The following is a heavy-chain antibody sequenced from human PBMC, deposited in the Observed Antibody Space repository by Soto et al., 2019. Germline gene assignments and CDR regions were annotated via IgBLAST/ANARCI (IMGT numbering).Heavy chain of an antibody. J-gene: IGHJ6*03. CDR2: INHSGIT. CDR3: ASRIYVYYYMDV. D-gene: IGHD2-15*01. Sequence: SETLSLTCAVYGGSFSGNYWSWIRQPPGKGLEWIRDINHSGITNYNPSLKSRVTISVDTSKNQFSLKVSSVTAADTAVYYCASRIYVYYYMDVWAKGTTVTVSS. V-gene: IGHV4-34*01. CDR1: GGSFSGNY.